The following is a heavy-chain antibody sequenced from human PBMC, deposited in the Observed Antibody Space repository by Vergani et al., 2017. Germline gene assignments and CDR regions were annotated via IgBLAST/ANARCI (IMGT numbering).Heavy chain of an antibody. J-gene: IGHJ6*02. CDR1: GFTFSSYG. Sequence: QVQLVESGGGVVQPGRSLRLSCAASGFTFSSYGMHWVRQAPGKGLEWVAVISYDGSNKYYADSVKGRFTISRDNSKNTLYLQMNSLRAEDTAVYYCAKDLIFSSYGMDVWGQGTTVTVSS. CDR2: ISYDGSNK. D-gene: IGHD6-6*01. V-gene: IGHV3-30*18. CDR3: AKDLIFSSYGMDV.